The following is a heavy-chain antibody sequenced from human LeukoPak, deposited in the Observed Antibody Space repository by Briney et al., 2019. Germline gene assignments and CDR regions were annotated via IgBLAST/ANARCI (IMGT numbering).Heavy chain of an antibody. CDR1: GGSFSGYY. CDR3: ARPIWSTSIGGGGDY. CDR2: INHSGST. Sequence: KPSETLSLTCAVYGGSFSGYYWSWIRQPPGKGLEWIGEINHSGSTNYNPSLKSRVTISVDTSKNQFSLKLSSVTAADTAVYYCARPIWSTSIGGGGDYWGQGTLVTVSS. D-gene: IGHD3-16*01. J-gene: IGHJ4*02. V-gene: IGHV4-34*01.